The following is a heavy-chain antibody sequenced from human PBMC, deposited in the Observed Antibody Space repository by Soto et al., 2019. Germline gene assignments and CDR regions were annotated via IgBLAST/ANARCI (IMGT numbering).Heavy chain of an antibody. CDR2: ITWNSRVL. V-gene: IGHV3-9*01. CDR1: GLNFDDFA. Sequence: EVQLVESGGRLVQPGRSLRLSCVGTGLNFDDFAMHWVRQAPGKGLEWVSGITWNSRVLAYADSVKGRFTISRDNARNSLYLQMDSLRAEDTAVYYCARGGRYTYGYGDYSYGMDVWGQGTTVTVSS. CDR3: ARGGRYTYGYGDYSYGMDV. D-gene: IGHD5-18*01. J-gene: IGHJ6*02.